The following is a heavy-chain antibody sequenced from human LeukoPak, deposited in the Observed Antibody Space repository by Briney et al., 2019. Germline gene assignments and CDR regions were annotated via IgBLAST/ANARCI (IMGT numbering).Heavy chain of an antibody. CDR2: TSAYKGNK. D-gene: IGHD3-10*01. CDR1: GYTFTSYG. J-gene: IGHJ6*03. V-gene: IGHV1-18*01. CDR3: ARGRGADYNYYYHVDV. Sequence: ASVKVSCKASGYTFTSYGSSWVRQAPGQGLEWMGWTSAYKGNKDYAQKLQGRVTMTTDRSTSTAYIELRSLRSDDTAVYYCARGRGADYNYYYHVDVWGKANTVTVSS.